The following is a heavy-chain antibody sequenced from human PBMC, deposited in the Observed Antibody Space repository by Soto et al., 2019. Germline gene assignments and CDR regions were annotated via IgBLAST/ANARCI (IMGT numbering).Heavy chain of an antibody. D-gene: IGHD2-15*01. J-gene: IGHJ3*02. CDR1: GFTFDDYT. CDR2: ISWDGGST. Sequence: GGSLRLSCAASGFTFDDYTMHWVRQAPGKGLEWVSLISWDGGSTYYADSVKGRFTISRDNSKNSLYLQMNSLRTEDTALYYCAKDIGVVAATLAFDIWGQGTMVTVSS. CDR3: AKDIGVVAATLAFDI. V-gene: IGHV3-43*01.